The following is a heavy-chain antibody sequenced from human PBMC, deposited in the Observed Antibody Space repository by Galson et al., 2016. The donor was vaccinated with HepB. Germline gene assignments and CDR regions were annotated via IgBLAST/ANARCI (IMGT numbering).Heavy chain of an antibody. D-gene: IGHD2-15*01. Sequence: SLRLSCAVSGLGSHNYAMSWVRQAPGKGLEWVSSIVSNTYYADSVKGRFTIFRDNAKNSLYLQMNSLRAEDAAVYYCVKGGICTDPCYSAPHWGQGTLVTVSS. CDR3: VKGGICTDPCYSAPH. V-gene: IGHV3-21*04. J-gene: IGHJ4*02. CDR2: IVSNT. CDR1: GLGSHNYA.